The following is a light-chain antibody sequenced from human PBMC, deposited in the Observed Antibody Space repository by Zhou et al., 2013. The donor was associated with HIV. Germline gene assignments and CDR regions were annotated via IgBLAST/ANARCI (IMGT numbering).Light chain of an antibody. V-gene: IGKV2-30*02. CDR1: QSPLHSDGNTY. J-gene: IGKJ3*01. CDR2: RVS. Sequence: VVMTQSPLSLPVTLGQTASISCRSSQSPLHSDGNTYLSWFHQRPGQSPRRLIYRVSERDSGVPDRFSGSGSGTDFTLRISRVEAEDVGIYYCLQGTHWPPTFGPGTTVDIK. CDR3: LQGTHWPPT.